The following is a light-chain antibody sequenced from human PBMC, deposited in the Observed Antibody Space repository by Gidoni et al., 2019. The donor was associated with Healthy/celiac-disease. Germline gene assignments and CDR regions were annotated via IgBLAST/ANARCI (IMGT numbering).Light chain of an antibody. J-gene: IGKJ1*01. Sequence: EIVLTQSPGTLSLSPGERATRSCMASQSVSSSDLAWYQQKPGQAPRLLIYGASSRATGIPDRFSGSGSGTDFTLTISRLEPEDCAVYYCQQYGSSSWTFGQGTKVEIK. CDR2: GAS. CDR3: QQYGSSSWT. CDR1: QSVSSSD. V-gene: IGKV3-20*01.